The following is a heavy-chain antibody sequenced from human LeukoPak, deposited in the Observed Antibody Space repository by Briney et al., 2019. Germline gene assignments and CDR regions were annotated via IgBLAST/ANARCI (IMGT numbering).Heavy chain of an antibody. CDR3: ARGPYSYDSSGAFDI. CDR1: GGSTSSSSYY. V-gene: IGHV4-39*07. CDR2: IYYSGST. J-gene: IGHJ3*02. D-gene: IGHD3-22*01. Sequence: SETLSLTCTVSGGSTSSSSYYWGWIRQPPGKGLEWIGSIYYSGSTYYNPSLKSRVTISVDTSKNQFSLKLSSVTAADTAVYFCARGPYSYDSSGAFDIWGQGTMVTVSS.